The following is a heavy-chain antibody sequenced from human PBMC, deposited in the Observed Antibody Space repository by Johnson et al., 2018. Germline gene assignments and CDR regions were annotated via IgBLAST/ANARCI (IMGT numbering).Heavy chain of an antibody. V-gene: IGHV4-39*07. D-gene: IGHD3-10*01. CDR3: PRGMCYFVY. J-gene: IGHJ4*02. CDR1: GGSISSNIYY. Sequence: QVQLQESGPGLVKPSETLSLTCSVSGGSISSNIYYWVWIRQPPGKGLEWIGSIFYPGTTFSNPSLNSRVTMSVDTSKNRFSLNMNYMTAADTAMYYCPRGMCYFVYWGQGALVPVSS. CDR2: IFYPGTT.